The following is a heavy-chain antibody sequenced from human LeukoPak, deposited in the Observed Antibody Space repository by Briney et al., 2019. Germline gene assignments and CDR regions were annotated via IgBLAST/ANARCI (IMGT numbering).Heavy chain of an antibody. D-gene: IGHD6-13*01. V-gene: IGHV1-2*02. Sequence: PWASVKVSCKASGYTLTGHFIHWVRQAPGQGLEWMGWINPNSAGTFYAQRLQGRVTMTSDTSISTAYMELSRLTSDDTAVYYCAREGYRTAPGTFDYWGQGTLVTVSS. J-gene: IGHJ4*02. CDR3: AREGYRTAPGTFDY. CDR1: GYTLTGHF. CDR2: INPNSAGT.